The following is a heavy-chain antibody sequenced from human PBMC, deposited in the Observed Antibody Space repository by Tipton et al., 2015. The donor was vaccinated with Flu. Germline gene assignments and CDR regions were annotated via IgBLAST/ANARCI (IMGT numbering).Heavy chain of an antibody. V-gene: IGHV4-39*01. CDR2: IYYSGST. CDR1: GGSISSSSYY. Sequence: TLSLTCTVSGGSISSSSYYWGWIRQPPGKGLEWIGSIYYSGSTYYNPSLKSRVTISVDTSKNQFSLKLSPVTAADTAVYYCARQDDFWSGSLGWFDPWGQGTLVTVSS. J-gene: IGHJ5*02. CDR3: ARQDDFWSGSLGWFDP. D-gene: IGHD3-3*01.